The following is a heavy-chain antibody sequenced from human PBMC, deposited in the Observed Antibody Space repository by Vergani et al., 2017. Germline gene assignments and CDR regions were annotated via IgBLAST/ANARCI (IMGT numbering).Heavy chain of an antibody. CDR1: VASINNDFYY. J-gene: IGHJ3*01. CDR3: ARDSKQLRPRAFYL. V-gene: IGHV4-61*02. D-gene: IGHD1-1*01. CDR2: IYVSGIT. Sequence: QVQLQESGPGLVKPSQTLSLTCTVSVASINNDFYYWHWIRQPAGKGLEWIGRIYVSGITDYNSSLQSRVSMSVDTSKNQFSLTLNSVTAADTAVYYCARDSKQLRPRAFYLWGQGTMVTVSS.